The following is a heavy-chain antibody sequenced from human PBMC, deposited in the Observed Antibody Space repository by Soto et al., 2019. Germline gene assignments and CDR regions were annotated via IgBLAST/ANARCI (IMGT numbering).Heavy chain of an antibody. V-gene: IGHV1-69*06. J-gene: IGHJ6*02. CDR3: ATRQGEAYITMVRGVITHGMDV. CDR2: IIPIFGTA. D-gene: IGHD3-10*01. CDR1: GGTFSSYA. Sequence: SVKVSCKASGGTFSSYAISWVRQAPGQGLEWMGGIIPIFGTANYAQKFQGRVTITADKSTSTAYMELSSLRSEDTAVYYCATRQGEAYITMVRGVITHGMDVWGQGTTVTVS.